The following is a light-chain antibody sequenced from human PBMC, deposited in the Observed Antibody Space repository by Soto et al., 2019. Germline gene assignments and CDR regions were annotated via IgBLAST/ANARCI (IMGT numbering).Light chain of an antibody. CDR2: RNN. J-gene: IGLJ2*01. CDR3: ATWDDSLSGVV. CDR1: SPNIGSNY. Sequence: QSVLTQPPSASATPGQRVTISCSGSSPNIGSNYVYWYQQLPGTAPKLLIYRNNQRPSGVPDRFSGSKSGTSASLAISGLRSDDEADYYCATWDDSLSGVVFGGGTKLTVL. V-gene: IGLV1-47*01.